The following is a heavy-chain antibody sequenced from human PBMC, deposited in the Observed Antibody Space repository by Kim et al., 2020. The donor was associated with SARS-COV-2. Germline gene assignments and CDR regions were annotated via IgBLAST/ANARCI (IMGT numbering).Heavy chain of an antibody. Sequence: GGSLRLSCAASGFTFGDYAMHWVRQAPGKGLEWVSGISWNSDNIDYADSVKGRFTISRDNAKQSLYLQMNSLRAADTALYYCAKDRALSIAAGGIHYWGQGTLVSVSS. J-gene: IGHJ4*02. CDR3: AKDRALSIAAGGIHY. D-gene: IGHD6-13*01. CDR2: ISWNSDNI. CDR1: GFTFGDYA. V-gene: IGHV3-9*01.